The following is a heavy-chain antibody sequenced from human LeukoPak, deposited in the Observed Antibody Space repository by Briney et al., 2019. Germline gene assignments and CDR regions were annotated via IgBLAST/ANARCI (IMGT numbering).Heavy chain of an antibody. CDR2: MNPNSGNT. CDR1: GYTFTSYD. Sequence: ASVKVSCKASGYTFTSYDINWVRQATGQGLEWVGWMNPNSGNTGYAQKFQGRVTMTRNTSISTAYMELSSLRSEDTAVYYCARGRQQWLAYAFDIWGQGTMVTVSS. V-gene: IGHV1-8*01. J-gene: IGHJ3*02. D-gene: IGHD6-19*01. CDR3: ARGRQQWLAYAFDI.